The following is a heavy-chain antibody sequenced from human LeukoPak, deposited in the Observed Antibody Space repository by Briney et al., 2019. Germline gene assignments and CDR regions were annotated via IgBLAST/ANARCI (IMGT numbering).Heavy chain of an antibody. V-gene: IGHV3-7*01. CDR1: GFTFSSYW. J-gene: IGHJ2*01. CDR3: ARAAYSSTWYSRYFDL. CDR2: IKQDGSEK. Sequence: PGGSLRLSCAASGFTFSSYWMSWVRQAPGKGLEWVANIKQDGSEKYYVDSVKGRFTISRDNAKNSLYLQMNCLRAGDTAVYYCARAAYSSTWYSRYFDLWGRGTLVTVSS. D-gene: IGHD6-13*01.